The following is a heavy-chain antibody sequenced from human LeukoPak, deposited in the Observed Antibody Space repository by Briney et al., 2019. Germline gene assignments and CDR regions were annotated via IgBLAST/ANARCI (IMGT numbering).Heavy chain of an antibody. CDR2: ININGSST. Sequence: PGGSLRLSCAASGFTFSRYWMHWVRQAPGKGLVWVSRININGSSTIYADSVKGRFTISRDNAKNTLYLQMNNLRADDTAVYYCARDRYCSGNGCQDLGYWGQGTLVTASS. CDR1: GFTFSRYW. J-gene: IGHJ4*02. CDR3: ARDRYCSGNGCQDLGY. V-gene: IGHV3-74*01. D-gene: IGHD2-15*01.